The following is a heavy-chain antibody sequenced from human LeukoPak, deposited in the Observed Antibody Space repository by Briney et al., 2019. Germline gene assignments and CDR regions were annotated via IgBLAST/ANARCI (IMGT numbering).Heavy chain of an antibody. CDR2: IYTSGST. V-gene: IGHV4-61*02. J-gene: IGHJ4*02. CDR1: GGSISSGSY. CDR3: AAGVTPMRVRLTFDY. D-gene: IGHD4-23*01. Sequence: SQTLSLTCTVSGGSISSGSYWSWIRQPAGKGLEWIGRIYTSGSTNYNPSLKSRVTISVDTSKNQFSLKLSSVTAADTAVYYCAAGVTPMRVRLTFDYWGQGTLVTVSS.